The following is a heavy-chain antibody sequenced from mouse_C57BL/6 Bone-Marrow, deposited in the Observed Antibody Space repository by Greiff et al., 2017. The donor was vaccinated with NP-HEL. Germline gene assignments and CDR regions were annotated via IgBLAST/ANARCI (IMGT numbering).Heavy chain of an antibody. D-gene: IGHD2-4*01. Sequence: VKLLESGPGLVQPSQSLSITCTVSGFSLTSYGVHWVRQSPGKGLEWLGVIWSGGSTDYNAAFISRLSISKDNSKSQVFFKMNSLQADDTAIYYCARMGIYYDYDWYFDVWGTGTTVTVSS. CDR3: ARMGIYYDYDWYFDV. CDR1: GFSLTSYG. V-gene: IGHV2-2*01. J-gene: IGHJ1*03. CDR2: IWSGGST.